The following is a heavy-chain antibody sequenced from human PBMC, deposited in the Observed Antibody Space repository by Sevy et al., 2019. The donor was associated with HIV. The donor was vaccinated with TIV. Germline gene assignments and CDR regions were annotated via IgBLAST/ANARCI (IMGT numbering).Heavy chain of an antibody. Sequence: GGSLRLSCAASGFTFSSYAIHWVRQAPVKGLEWVAVISYDGNNKYYADSVKGRFTISRDNSKNTLYLQMNSLRAEDTAVYYCARDVSYYDRSGYSLDYWGQGTVVTVSS. CDR2: ISYDGNNK. J-gene: IGHJ4*02. D-gene: IGHD3-22*01. V-gene: IGHV3-30-3*01. CDR3: ARDVSYYDRSGYSLDY. CDR1: GFTFSSYA.